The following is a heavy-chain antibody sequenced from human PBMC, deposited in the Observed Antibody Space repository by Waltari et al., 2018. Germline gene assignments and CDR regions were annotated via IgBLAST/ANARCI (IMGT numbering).Heavy chain of an antibody. J-gene: IGHJ6*03. Sequence: QVQLVQSGAEVKKPGSSVKVSCKASGGTFSSYAISWVRQAPGPGLEWMGGIIPIFGTANYAQKFQGRVTITADESTSTAYMELSSLRSEDTAVYYCARGIVVVPAARNYYYYYYMDVWGKGTTVTISS. CDR1: GGTFSSYA. D-gene: IGHD2-2*01. CDR3: ARGIVVVPAARNYYYYYYMDV. CDR2: IIPIFGTA. V-gene: IGHV1-69*12.